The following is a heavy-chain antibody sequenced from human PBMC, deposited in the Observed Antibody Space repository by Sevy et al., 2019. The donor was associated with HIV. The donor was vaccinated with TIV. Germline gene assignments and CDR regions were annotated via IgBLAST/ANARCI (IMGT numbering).Heavy chain of an antibody. D-gene: IGHD1-26*01. CDR3: AKNRPPGGSYFSRHGMDV. CDR2: ISYDGNYR. J-gene: IGHJ6*02. Sequence: GGSLRLSCTASGFTFSTYDIHWVRQAPGKGLEWVAIISYDGNYRYYSDSVRGRFSMSRDNSKNTAYLQMSSLSVEDTAVYYCAKNRPPGGSYFSRHGMDVWGRGTTVTVSS. V-gene: IGHV3-30*18. CDR1: GFTFSTYD.